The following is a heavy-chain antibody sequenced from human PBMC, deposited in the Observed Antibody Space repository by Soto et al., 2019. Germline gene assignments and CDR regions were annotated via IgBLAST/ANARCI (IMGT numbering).Heavy chain of an antibody. Sequence: PSETLSLTCTVSGGSISSSSYYWGWIRQPPGKGLEWIGSIYYSGSTYYNPSLKSRVTISVDTSKNQFSLKLSSVTAADTAVYYCARRYGDYDAFDIWGQGTMVTVSS. V-gene: IGHV4-39*01. D-gene: IGHD4-17*01. CDR3: ARRYGDYDAFDI. CDR1: GGSISSSSYY. J-gene: IGHJ3*02. CDR2: IYYSGST.